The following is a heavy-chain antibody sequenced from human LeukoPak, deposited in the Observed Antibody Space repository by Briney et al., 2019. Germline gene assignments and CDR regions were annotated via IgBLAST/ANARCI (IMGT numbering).Heavy chain of an antibody. Sequence: PGGSLRLSCAASGFTVSSNYMSWVRQAPGKGLEWVSVIYSGGSTYYADSVKGRFTISRDNSKNTLYLQMNSLRAEDTAVYYCARVVRYSYGMDVWGQGTTVTVSS. V-gene: IGHV3-66*01. J-gene: IGHJ6*02. D-gene: IGHD2-8*01. CDR1: GFTVSSNY. CDR3: ARVVRYSYGMDV. CDR2: IYSGGST.